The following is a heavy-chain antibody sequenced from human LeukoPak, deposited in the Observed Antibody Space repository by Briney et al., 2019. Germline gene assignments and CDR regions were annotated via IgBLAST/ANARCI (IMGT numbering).Heavy chain of an antibody. CDR2: VYYSGST. CDR1: GGSINNYF. J-gene: IGHJ5*02. D-gene: IGHD3-3*01. V-gene: IGHV4-59*08. CDR3: ARHLMTIFGVVIKPGPFDP. Sequence: SETLSLTCTVSGGSINNYFWSWIRQPPGKGLEWLGYVYYSGSTRYSPSLQSRVTISLDASKNQFSLKLSSVTAADTAVYFCARHLMTIFGVVIKPGPFDPWGQGTLVTVSS.